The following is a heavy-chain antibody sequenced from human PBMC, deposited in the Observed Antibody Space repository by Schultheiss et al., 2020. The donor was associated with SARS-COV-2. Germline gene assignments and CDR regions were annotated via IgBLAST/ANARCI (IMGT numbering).Heavy chain of an antibody. D-gene: IGHD5-18*01. CDR2: ISYDGSNK. J-gene: IGHJ4*02. Sequence: GGSLRLSCAASGFTFSSYAMHWVRQAPGKGLEWVAVISYDGSNKYYADSVKGRFTISRDNSKNTLYLQMNSLRAEDTAVYYCAKGGAWIQLWLFDYWGQGTLVTVSS. CDR3: AKGGAWIQLWLFDY. CDR1: GFTFSSYA. V-gene: IGHV3-30-3*01.